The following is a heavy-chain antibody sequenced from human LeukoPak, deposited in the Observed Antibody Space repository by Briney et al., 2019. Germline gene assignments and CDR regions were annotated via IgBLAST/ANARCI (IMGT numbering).Heavy chain of an antibody. D-gene: IGHD3-10*01. CDR3: ARVNIWFGDGSYYYYMDV. J-gene: IGHJ6*03. CDR1: GGSISSYY. CDR2: IYYSGST. Sequence: PSETLSLTCTVSGGSISSYYWSWIRQPPGKGLEWIGYIYYSGSTNYNPSLKSRVTISVDTSKNQFSLKLSSVTAADTAVYYCARVNIWFGDGSYYYYMDVWGKGTTVTISS. V-gene: IGHV4-59*01.